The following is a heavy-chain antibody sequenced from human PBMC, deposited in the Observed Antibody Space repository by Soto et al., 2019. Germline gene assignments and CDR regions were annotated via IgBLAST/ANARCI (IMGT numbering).Heavy chain of an antibody. Sequence: GGSLGLSCAASGFTFSSYSIHWVRQAPGKGLEWAGVIAYDGNNKYYADSVKGRFTISRDNSKNTLFLQMNSLGAEDMAVYYCARALGGYYGVDVWGQGTSVTVSS. J-gene: IGHJ6*02. CDR2: IAYDGNNK. V-gene: IGHV3-30-3*01. CDR1: GFTFSSYS. CDR3: ARALGGYYGVDV.